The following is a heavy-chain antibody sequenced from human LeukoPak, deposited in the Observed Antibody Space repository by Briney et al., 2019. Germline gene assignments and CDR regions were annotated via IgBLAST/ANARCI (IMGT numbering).Heavy chain of an antibody. CDR2: ISSSGSTI. CDR3: ARDNYDSMFGY. V-gene: IGHV3-48*03. D-gene: IGHD3-22*01. Sequence: PGGSLRLSCAASGFIFSSYEVNWVRQAPGKGLQWISYISSSGSTIYYADSVKGRFTISRDNTKNSLYLQMNNLRAEDTAVYYCARDNYDSMFGYWGQGTLVTVSS. CDR1: GFIFSSYE. J-gene: IGHJ4*02.